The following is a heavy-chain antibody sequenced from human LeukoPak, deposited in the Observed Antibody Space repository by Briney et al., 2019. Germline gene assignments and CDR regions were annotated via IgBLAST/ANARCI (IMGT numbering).Heavy chain of an antibody. J-gene: IGHJ5*02. CDR3: ARVRSSWVNGWFDP. Sequence: PSETLSLTCTVSGGSISSYYWSWIRQPPGKGLEWIGYIYYSGSTNYNPSLKSRVTISVDTSKNQFSLKLSSVTAADTAVYYCARVRSSWVNGWFDPWGQGTLVTVTS. V-gene: IGHV4-59*01. CDR1: GGSISSYY. D-gene: IGHD6-13*01. CDR2: IYYSGST.